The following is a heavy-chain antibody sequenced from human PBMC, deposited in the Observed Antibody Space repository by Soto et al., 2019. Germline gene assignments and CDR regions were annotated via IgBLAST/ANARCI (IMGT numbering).Heavy chain of an antibody. CDR2: IHHSGST. Sequence: SETLSLTCAVSGGSFTAYYWSWIRQSPDMRLEWIGEIHHSGSTTYNPSVESRVTISVDTSKRQFSLKLTSVTAADTGVYYCVGGRRGDPWGQGTLVTVSS. V-gene: IGHV4-34*01. CDR3: VGGRRGDP. D-gene: IGHD3-10*01. CDR1: GGSFTAYY. J-gene: IGHJ5*02.